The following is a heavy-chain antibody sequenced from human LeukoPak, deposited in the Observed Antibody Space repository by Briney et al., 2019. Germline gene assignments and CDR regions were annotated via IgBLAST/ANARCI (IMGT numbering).Heavy chain of an antibody. CDR2: ISTTGTI. CDR1: GFTFSTYI. CDR3: ARAGSHRNSGYDY. V-gene: IGHV3-69-1*01. Sequence: PGRSLRLSCAASGFTFSTYIMNWVRQAPGKGLEWVSYISTTGTIYYADSVVGRFTISRDNAKNSLYLQMNSLRAEDTGVYYCARAGSHRNSGYDYWGQGTLVTVSS. J-gene: IGHJ4*02. D-gene: IGHD5-12*01.